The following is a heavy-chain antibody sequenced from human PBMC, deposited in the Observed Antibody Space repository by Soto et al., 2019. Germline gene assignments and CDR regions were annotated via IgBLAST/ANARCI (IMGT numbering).Heavy chain of an antibody. Sequence: PGGSLRLSCAASGFTFSSYAMSWVRQAPGKGLEWVSAISGSGGSTYYADSVKGRFTISRDNSKNTLYLQMNSLRAEDTAVYYCAKRGPLYCTNGVCYTSGGWYFDLWGRGILVTVSS. V-gene: IGHV3-23*01. J-gene: IGHJ2*01. CDR3: AKRGPLYCTNGVCYTSGGWYFDL. CDR1: GFTFSSYA. D-gene: IGHD2-8*01. CDR2: ISGSGGST.